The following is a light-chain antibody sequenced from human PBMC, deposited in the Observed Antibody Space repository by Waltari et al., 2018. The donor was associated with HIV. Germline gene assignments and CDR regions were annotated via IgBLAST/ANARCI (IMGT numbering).Light chain of an antibody. CDR3: SSYAGARV. Sequence: QSALTQTASVSGSPGQSITISCTVTSSDVGSYNRVSWYQQYPGKAPKLIIYEVTTRPSGVSNRFSGSKSGNTASLTLSGLQADDEADYYCSSYAGARVFGGGTNLIVL. J-gene: IGLJ3*02. CDR2: EVT. CDR1: SSDVGSYNR. V-gene: IGLV2-23*02.